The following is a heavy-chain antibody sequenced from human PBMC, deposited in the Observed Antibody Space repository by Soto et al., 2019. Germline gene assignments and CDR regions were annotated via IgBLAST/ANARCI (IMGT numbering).Heavy chain of an antibody. CDR3: TSDIKMAGAMPLDY. V-gene: IGHV3-15*01. Sequence: EVQLVESGGGLVKPGGSLRLSCAASGFTFSNAWMSWVRQAPGKGLEWVGRIKRKTDGGTTDYAAPVRVRFTISSDDSNNIPYLQMNSLKTEDTDTYHCTSDIKMAGAMPLDYWGQGTLVTVSS. J-gene: IGHJ4*02. CDR2: IKRKTDGGTT. D-gene: IGHD2-2*01. CDR1: GFTFSNAW.